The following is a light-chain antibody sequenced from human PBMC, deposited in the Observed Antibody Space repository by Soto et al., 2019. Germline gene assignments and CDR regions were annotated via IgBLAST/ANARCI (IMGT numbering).Light chain of an antibody. Sequence: EIVLTQSPGTLSLSPGERATLSCRASQNLSSSYLAWYQQKPGQAPRLLIYGASGRATGIPDRISGSGSGTDFTLTISRLEPEDFAVYYCQQYGSSPNTFGQGTKLEIK. V-gene: IGKV3-20*01. CDR2: GAS. CDR1: QNLSSSY. J-gene: IGKJ2*01. CDR3: QQYGSSPNT.